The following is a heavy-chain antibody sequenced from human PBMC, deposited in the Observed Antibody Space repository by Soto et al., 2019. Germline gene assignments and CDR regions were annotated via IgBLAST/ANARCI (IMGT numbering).Heavy chain of an antibody. CDR2: IKRKTDGGTT. CDR3: TTDQGDYDFGSRYPTSNYFDY. D-gene: IGHD3-3*01. Sequence: GGSLRLSCAAYGFTFSNDWMSWVRQAPGKGLEWVGRIKRKTDGGTTDYAAPVNGRFTISRDDSKNTLYLQMNSLKTEDTAVFYCTTDQGDYDFGSRYPTSNYFDYWGQGTLVTVSS. CDR1: GFTFSNDW. J-gene: IGHJ4*02. V-gene: IGHV3-15*01.